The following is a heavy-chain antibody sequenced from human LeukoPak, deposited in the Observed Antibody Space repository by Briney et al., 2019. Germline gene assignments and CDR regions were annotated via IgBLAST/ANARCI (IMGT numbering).Heavy chain of an antibody. CDR1: GFTFSSYA. J-gene: IGHJ4*02. Sequence: GGSLRLSCAASGFTFSSYAMSWVRQAPGKGLEWVSAISGSGGSTYYADSVKGRFTISRDNAKNSLYLQMNSLRAEDTAVYYCARDSGDYYDSSGYPFDYWGQGTLVTVSS. CDR2: ISGSGGST. D-gene: IGHD3-22*01. CDR3: ARDSGDYYDSSGYPFDY. V-gene: IGHV3-23*01.